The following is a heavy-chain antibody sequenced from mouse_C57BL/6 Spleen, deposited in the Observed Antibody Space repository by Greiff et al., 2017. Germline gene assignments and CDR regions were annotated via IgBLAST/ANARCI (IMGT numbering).Heavy chain of an antibody. J-gene: IGHJ4*01. CDR1: GYSFTGYF. CDR2: INPYNGDT. CDR3: ARRGYYSNFDAMDY. Sequence: VQLQQSGPELVKPGDSVKISCKASGYSFTGYFMNWVMQSHGKSLEWIGRINPYNGDTFYNQKFMGKATLTVDKSSSTAHMELRSLTSEDSAVYYCARRGYYSNFDAMDYWGQGTSVTVSS. V-gene: IGHV1-20*01. D-gene: IGHD2-5*01.